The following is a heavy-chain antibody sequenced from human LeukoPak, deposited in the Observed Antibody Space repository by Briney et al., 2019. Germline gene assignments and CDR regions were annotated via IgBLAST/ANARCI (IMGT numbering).Heavy chain of an antibody. D-gene: IGHD2-2*01. J-gene: IGHJ3*02. CDR3: ARRFNWDSTSCRGSRAFDI. Sequence: SETLSLTCTVSGGSISGYYWSWIRQPPGKGLEFIGYIYTSGSTNYNPSLKSRVAVSVDTSKNQFSLNLSSVTASDTAVYYCARRFNWDSTSCRGSRAFDIWGQGTMVTVSS. CDR1: GGSISGYY. V-gene: IGHV4-4*09. CDR2: IYTSGST.